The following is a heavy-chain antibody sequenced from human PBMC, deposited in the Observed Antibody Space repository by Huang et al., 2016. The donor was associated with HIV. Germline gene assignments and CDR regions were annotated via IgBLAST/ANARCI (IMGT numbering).Heavy chain of an antibody. D-gene: IGHD3-10*01. V-gene: IGHV3-30*02. CDR3: ANHPGALHPSDF. Sequence: QVQLVESGGGVVQPGGSLRLSCVASGFTFSTYGMHWVRQAPGKGVEWGAFIQYDGTIKYSADSVKGRFTISRDNSKNTLYLQMTSLRSEDTAVYYCANHPGALHPSDFWGQGTLVTVSS. CDR1: GFTFSTYG. CDR2: IQYDGTIK. J-gene: IGHJ4*02.